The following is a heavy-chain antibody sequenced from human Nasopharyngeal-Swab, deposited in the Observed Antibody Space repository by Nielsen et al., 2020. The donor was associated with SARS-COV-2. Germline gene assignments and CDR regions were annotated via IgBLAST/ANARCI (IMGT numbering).Heavy chain of an antibody. V-gene: IGHV3-7*03. CDR2: IKPDGSEK. CDR1: GFTFSYYW. CDR3: ARDYWWSFDY. D-gene: IGHD2-15*01. J-gene: IGHJ4*02. Sequence: GESLKISCAASGFTFSYYWMNWLRQAPGKGLERVAIIKPDGSEKYYVDSVKGRFNISRDNAKNSLYLQMNSLRAEDTAVYYCARDYWWSFDYWGQGTLVTVSS.